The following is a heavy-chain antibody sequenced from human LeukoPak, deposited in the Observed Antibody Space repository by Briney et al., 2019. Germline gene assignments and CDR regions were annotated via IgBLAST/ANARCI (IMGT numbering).Heavy chain of an antibody. D-gene: IGHD6-19*01. V-gene: IGHV3-74*01. CDR2: INTDGTVT. J-gene: IGHJ4*02. Sequence: GGSLRLACAAYGFTFSKYWMLCVRQAPGKGLESVSRINTDGTVTTYADSVKGRFTVSRDNADNTMFLQMNSVRDEDTAVYYCATKQWLAPPPDSWGQGTPVTVSS. CDR3: ATKQWLAPPPDS. CDR1: GFTFSKYW.